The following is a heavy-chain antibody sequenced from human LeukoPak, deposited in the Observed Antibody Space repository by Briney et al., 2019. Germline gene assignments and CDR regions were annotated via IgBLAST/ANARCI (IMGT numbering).Heavy chain of an antibody. D-gene: IGHD3-10*01. V-gene: IGHV3-48*02. CDR1: GFTFSSYS. CDR2: ISSASNTI. J-gene: IGHJ5*02. CDR3: VRDGWFGDCHWCDP. Sequence: GGSLRLSCAASGFTFSSYSMNWVRQAPGKRREWVSYISSASNTIYYADSVKGRFTISRANAKNSLNLHMNSLRDADQAMYSYVRDGWFGDCHWCDPWMQRTLVTVCS.